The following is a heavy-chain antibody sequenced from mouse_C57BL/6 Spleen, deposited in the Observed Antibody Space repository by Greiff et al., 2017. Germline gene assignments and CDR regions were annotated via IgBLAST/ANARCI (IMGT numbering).Heavy chain of an antibody. D-gene: IGHD4-1*01. CDR1: GFTFSDYG. V-gene: IGHV5-15*01. Sequence: EVQVVESGGGLVQPGGSLKLSCAASGFTFSDYGMAWVRQAPRKGPEWVAFISNLAYSIYYADTVTGLFTISRENAKNTLYLEMSSLRSEDTAMYYCARHSDGTRARDYWGQGTSVTVSS. CDR2: ISNLAYSI. J-gene: IGHJ4*01. CDR3: ARHSDGTRARDY.